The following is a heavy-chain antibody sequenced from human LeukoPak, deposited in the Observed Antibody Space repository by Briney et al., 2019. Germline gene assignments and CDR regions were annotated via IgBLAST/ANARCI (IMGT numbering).Heavy chain of an antibody. D-gene: IGHD5-12*01. J-gene: IGHJ4*02. V-gene: IGHV3-23*01. CDR3: AKDRAPWLPGDY. Sequence: GGSLRLSCAASGFTFSSYALSWVRQAPGKGLEWVSSISHTGGVSYYADSVQGRFTISRDNSKNTLYLQMNSLRAEDTAVYYCAKDRAPWLPGDYWGQGTLVTVSS. CDR1: GFTFSSYA. CDR2: ISHTGGVS.